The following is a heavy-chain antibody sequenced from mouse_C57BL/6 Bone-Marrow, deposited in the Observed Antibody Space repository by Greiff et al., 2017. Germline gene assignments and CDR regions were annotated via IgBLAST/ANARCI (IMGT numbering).Heavy chain of an antibody. CDR3: TREGYYYGSSPCAY. J-gene: IGHJ3*01. CDR1: GFTFSSSA. CDR2: ISSGGDYI. D-gene: IGHD1-1*01. Sequence: DVQLVESGEGLVKPGGSLKLSCAASGFTFSSSAMSWVRQTPEKRLEWVAYISSGGDYIYYADTVKGRFTISRDNAMNTLYLQMSSLKSEDTAMYYCTREGYYYGSSPCAYWGQGTLVTVSA. V-gene: IGHV5-9-1*02.